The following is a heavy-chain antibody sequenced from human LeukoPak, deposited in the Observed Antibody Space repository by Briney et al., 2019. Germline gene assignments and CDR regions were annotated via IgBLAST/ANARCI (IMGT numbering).Heavy chain of an antibody. Sequence: GGSLRLSCAASGFTFTSYTMTWVRQAPGKGLEWVSSISSSSSYIYCADSMKGRFTISRDNAKNSLYLQMNSLRAEDTAVYYCARELSTLHYYDRLRGFDPWGQGTLVTVSS. D-gene: IGHD3-22*01. V-gene: IGHV3-21*01. CDR3: ARELSTLHYYDRLRGFDP. CDR2: ISSSSSYI. CDR1: GFTFTSYT. J-gene: IGHJ5*02.